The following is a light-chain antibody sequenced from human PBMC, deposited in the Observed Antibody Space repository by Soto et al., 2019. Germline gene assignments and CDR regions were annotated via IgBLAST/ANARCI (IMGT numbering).Light chain of an antibody. CDR2: ANT. CDR1: SSNIGAGYD. V-gene: IGLV1-40*01. Sequence: QSVLTQPPSVSGAPGQRVTISCTGSSSNIGAGYDVHWYQQLPGTAPKLLIYANTNRPSGVPGRFSGSKSDTSASLAITGLQAEDEADYYCQSYDSSLSGFVFGTGTKLTVL. CDR3: QSYDSSLSGFV. J-gene: IGLJ1*01.